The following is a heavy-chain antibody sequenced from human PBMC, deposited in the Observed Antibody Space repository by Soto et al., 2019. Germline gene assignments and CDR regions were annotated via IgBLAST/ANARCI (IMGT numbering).Heavy chain of an antibody. J-gene: IGHJ4*02. CDR2: IDPRNCGT. CDR1: GYIFSDYY. Sequence: ASVKVSCKASGYIFSDYYIHWVRQAPGQGLEWMGWIDPRNCGTKYAQKFQDRLTMTTDTSTITAFLELRRVILDDTAVFFCARVLYRNVIHEWGQGTLVTVSS. V-gene: IGHV1-2*02. CDR3: ARVLYRNVIHE. D-gene: IGHD5-18*01.